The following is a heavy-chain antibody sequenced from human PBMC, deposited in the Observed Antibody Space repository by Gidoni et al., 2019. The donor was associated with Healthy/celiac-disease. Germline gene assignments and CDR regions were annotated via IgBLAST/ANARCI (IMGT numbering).Heavy chain of an antibody. J-gene: IGHJ4*02. CDR1: GFTVRNAW. CDR2: IKSTTHGGTT. Sequence: EVQLVESGGGVVKPGGSLRLSCAASGFTVRNAWMSWVRQAPGKGLEWVGRIKSTTHGGTTDYAAPVKGRFTISRDDSKNTLYLLMNSLKTEDTAVYYCTAPTIFGVVTPNSDFDYWGQGTLVTVSS. D-gene: IGHD3-3*01. V-gene: IGHV3-15*01. CDR3: TAPTIFGVVTPNSDFDY.